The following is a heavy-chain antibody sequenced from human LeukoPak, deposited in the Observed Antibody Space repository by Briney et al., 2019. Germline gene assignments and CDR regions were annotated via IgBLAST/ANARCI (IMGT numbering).Heavy chain of an antibody. J-gene: IGHJ4*02. CDR1: GFTFSSYA. Sequence: GGSLRLSCAASGFTFSSYAMSWVRQAPGKGLEWVSAISGSGGSTYYADSVEGRFTISRDNSKNTLYLQMNSLRAEDTAVYYCAKGRTNYDILTGYYPFDYWGQGTLVTVSS. V-gene: IGHV3-23*01. D-gene: IGHD3-9*01. CDR2: ISGSGGST. CDR3: AKGRTNYDILTGYYPFDY.